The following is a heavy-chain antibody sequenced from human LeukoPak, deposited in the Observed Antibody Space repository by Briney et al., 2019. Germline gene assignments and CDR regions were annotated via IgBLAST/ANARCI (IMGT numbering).Heavy chain of an antibody. D-gene: IGHD2-2*01. CDR2: IIPIFGTA. V-gene: IGHV1-69*01. CDR3: ARVKGYCSSTSCHGPYYYYGMDV. Sequence: SVNVSCKASGGTFSSYAISWVRQAPGQGLEWMGGIIPIFGTANYAQKFQGRVTITADESTSTAYMELSSLRSEDTAVYYCARVKGYCSSTSCHGPYYYYGMDVWGQGTTVTVSS. J-gene: IGHJ6*02. CDR1: GGTFSSYA.